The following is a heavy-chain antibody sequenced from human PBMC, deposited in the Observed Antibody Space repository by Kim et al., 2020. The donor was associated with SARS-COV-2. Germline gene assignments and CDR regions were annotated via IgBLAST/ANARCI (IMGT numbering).Heavy chain of an antibody. V-gene: IGHV4-59*01. CDR1: GGSISSYY. Sequence: SETLSLTCTVSGGSISSYYWSWIRQPPGKGLEWIGYIYYSGSTNYNPSLKSRVTISVDTSKNQFSLNLSSVTAADTAVYYCARRSLGYYDSSGPQAAFDIWGQGTMVAVSA. CDR3: ARRSLGYYDSSGPQAAFDI. D-gene: IGHD3-22*01. J-gene: IGHJ3*02. CDR2: IYYSGST.